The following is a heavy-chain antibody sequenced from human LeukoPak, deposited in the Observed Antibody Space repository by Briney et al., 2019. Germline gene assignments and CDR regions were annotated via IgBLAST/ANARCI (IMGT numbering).Heavy chain of an antibody. V-gene: IGHV3-15*01. CDR3: TTESLDYDILTGYPYFDY. CDR1: GFTFSNAW. Sequence: GGSLRLSCAASGFTFSNAWMSWVRQAPGKGLEWVGRIKSKTDGGTTDYAAPVKGRFTISRDDSKNTLYLQMNSLKTEDTAVYYCTTESLDYDILTGYPYFDYWGQGTLVTVSS. D-gene: IGHD3-9*01. J-gene: IGHJ4*02. CDR2: IKSKTDGGTT.